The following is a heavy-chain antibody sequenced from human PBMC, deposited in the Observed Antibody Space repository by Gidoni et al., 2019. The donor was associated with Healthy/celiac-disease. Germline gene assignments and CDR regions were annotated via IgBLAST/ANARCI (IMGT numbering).Heavy chain of an antibody. CDR3: ARSMALYDSKLGGAFDI. J-gene: IGHJ3*02. Sequence: QVQLVESGGGVVQPGRSLRLSCAASGFTFSSYAMHWVRQAPGKGLEWVAVISYDGSNKYYADSVKGRFTISRDNSKNTLYLQMNSLRAEDTAVYYCARSMALYDSKLGGAFDIWGQGTMVTVSS. CDR1: GFTFSSYA. CDR2: ISYDGSNK. D-gene: IGHD3-22*01. V-gene: IGHV3-30-3*01.